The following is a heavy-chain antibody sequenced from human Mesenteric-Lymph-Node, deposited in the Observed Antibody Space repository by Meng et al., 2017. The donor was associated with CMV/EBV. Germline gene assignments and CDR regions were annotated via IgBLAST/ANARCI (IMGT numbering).Heavy chain of an antibody. D-gene: IGHD2-2*01. Sequence: KSSCKGSGYSIKTYWSGGVRKMHGKGLEWMGISDPGDSETRYSPSFQGQVTISADKSISTAYLQWSSLKASDTAMYYCARRSRNFPDYWGQGTLVTVSS. CDR2: SDPGDSET. J-gene: IGHJ4*02. CDR1: GYSIKTYW. CDR3: ARRSRNFPDY. V-gene: IGHV5-51*01.